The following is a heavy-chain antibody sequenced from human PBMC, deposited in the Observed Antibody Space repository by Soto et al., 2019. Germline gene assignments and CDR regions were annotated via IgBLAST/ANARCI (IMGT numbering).Heavy chain of an antibody. CDR2: LSAYNGNT. J-gene: IGHJ4*02. Sequence: QVQLVQSGAEVKKPGASVKVSCKASGYTFTSYGISWVRQAPGQGLEWMGWLSAYNGNTNYAQKLQGRVTMTTDTSTSTAYMELRSLRSDDTAVYYCAREIRAAAGTGELVQGPDYWGQGTLVTVSS. V-gene: IGHV1-18*01. CDR1: GYTFTSYG. D-gene: IGHD6-13*01. CDR3: AREIRAAAGTGELVQGPDY.